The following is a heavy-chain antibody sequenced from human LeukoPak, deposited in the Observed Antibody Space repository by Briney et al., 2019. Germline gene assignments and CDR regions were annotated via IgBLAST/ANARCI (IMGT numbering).Heavy chain of an antibody. CDR2: ISGSGGST. V-gene: IGHV3-23*01. CDR3: AKDVLRFLEWLIFDY. CDR1: GFTFSSYA. D-gene: IGHD3-3*01. Sequence: GGSPRLSCAASGFTFSSYAMSWVRQAPGKGLEWVSAISGSGGSTYYADSVKGRFTISRDNSKNTLYLQMNSLRAEDTAVYYCAKDVLRFLEWLIFDYWGQGTLVTVSS. J-gene: IGHJ4*02.